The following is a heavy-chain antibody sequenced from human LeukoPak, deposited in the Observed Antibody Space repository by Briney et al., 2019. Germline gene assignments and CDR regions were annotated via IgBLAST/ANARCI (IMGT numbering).Heavy chain of an antibody. CDR1: GGSISSYY. CDR2: IYYSGST. CDR3: ARLPNGSSPGYYFDY. Sequence: SETLSLTCTVSGGSISSYYWSWIRQPPGKGLEWIGYIYYSGSTNYNPSLKGRVTISVDTSKNQFSLKLSSVTAAGTAVYYCARLPNGSSPGYYFDYWGQGTLVTVSS. V-gene: IGHV4-59*08. J-gene: IGHJ4*02. D-gene: IGHD5-24*01.